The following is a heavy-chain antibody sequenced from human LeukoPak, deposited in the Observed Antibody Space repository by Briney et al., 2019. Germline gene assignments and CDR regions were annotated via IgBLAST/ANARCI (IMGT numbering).Heavy chain of an antibody. CDR3: AKDFGGLKFDY. V-gene: IGHV3-11*05. CDR2: ITGSSRSA. J-gene: IGHJ4*02. CDR1: GFTFSDYH. D-gene: IGHD4-23*01. Sequence: GGSLRLSCAASGFTFSDYHMNWIRQAPGKGLEWVSYITGSSRSANYADSVKGRFTISRDNSKNSLYLQMNSLRTEDTALYYCAKDFGGLKFDYWGQGTLVTVSS.